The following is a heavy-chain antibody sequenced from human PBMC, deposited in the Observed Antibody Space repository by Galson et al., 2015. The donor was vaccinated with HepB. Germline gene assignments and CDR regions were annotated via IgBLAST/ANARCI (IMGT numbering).Heavy chain of an antibody. CDR3: ARVPPPYYYDSSGYYYVWPAFDI. CDR2: IIPILGTP. V-gene: IGHV1-69*13. J-gene: IGHJ3*02. D-gene: IGHD3-22*01. CDR1: GGTFSSYA. Sequence: SVKVSCKASGGTFSSYAISWVRQAPGQGLEWMGGIIPILGTPNYAQKFQGRVTITADESTSTAYMELSSLRSEDTAVYYCARVPPPYYYDSSGYYYVWPAFDIWGQGTMVTVSS.